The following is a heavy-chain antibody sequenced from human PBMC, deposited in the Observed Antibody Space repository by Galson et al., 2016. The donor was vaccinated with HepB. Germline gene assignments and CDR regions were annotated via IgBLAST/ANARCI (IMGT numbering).Heavy chain of an antibody. CDR2: INQDGSKK. CDR3: ADPPLGF. Sequence: RLSCATSGFTFSNFWMTWVRQAPGRGLEWVANINQDGSKKNYLDSVKGRFTISRDNAKNSLYLQMNSLRVEDTAVYYCADPPLGFWGQGSLLTVSS. J-gene: IGHJ4*02. D-gene: IGHD3-10*01. CDR1: GFTFSNFW. V-gene: IGHV3-7*03.